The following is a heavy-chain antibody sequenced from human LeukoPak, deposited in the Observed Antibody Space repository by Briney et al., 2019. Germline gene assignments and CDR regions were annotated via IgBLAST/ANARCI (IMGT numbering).Heavy chain of an antibody. D-gene: IGHD3-10*01. Sequence: SETLSLTCTVSGGSISSSSYYWGWIRQPPGKGLEWIGSIYYSGSTYYNPSLKSRVTISVDTSKNQFSLKLSSVTAADTAVYYCARDKSPGSGSHPGGFDYWGQGTLVTVSS. J-gene: IGHJ4*02. V-gene: IGHV4-39*07. CDR1: GGSISSSSYY. CDR2: IYYSGST. CDR3: ARDKSPGSGSHPGGFDY.